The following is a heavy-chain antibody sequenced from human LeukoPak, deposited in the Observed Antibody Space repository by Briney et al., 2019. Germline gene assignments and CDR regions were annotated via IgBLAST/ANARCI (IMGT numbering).Heavy chain of an antibody. V-gene: IGHV1-69*13. CDR1: GGTFSRYA. J-gene: IGHJ5*01. CDR3: ARAYSGYDFFDC. D-gene: IGHD5-12*01. Sequence: SVKVSCKASGGTFSRYAICWVRQAPGQGLEWMGGIIPIFGTANYAQKFQGRVTITADESTSTAYMEVSSLRSEDTAVYYCARAYSGYDFFDCWGQGILVTVSS. CDR2: IIPIFGTA.